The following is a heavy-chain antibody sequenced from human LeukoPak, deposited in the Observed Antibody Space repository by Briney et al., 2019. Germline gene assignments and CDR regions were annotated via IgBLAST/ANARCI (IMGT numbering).Heavy chain of an antibody. Sequence: GGSLRLSCTAPGFTFGDYAMSWVRQAPGKGLEWVGFIRSKAYGGTTEYAASVKGSFTISRDDSKSIAYLQMNSLKTEDTGVYYCTRTYRSSWYDGFDIWGQGTMVTVSS. V-gene: IGHV3-49*04. D-gene: IGHD6-13*01. CDR3: TRTYRSSWYDGFDI. CDR2: IRSKAYGGTT. CDR1: GFTFGDYA. J-gene: IGHJ3*02.